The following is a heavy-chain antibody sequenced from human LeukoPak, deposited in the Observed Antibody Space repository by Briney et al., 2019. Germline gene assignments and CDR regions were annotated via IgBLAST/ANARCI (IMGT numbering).Heavy chain of an antibody. CDR2: ISWNSGSI. CDR1: GFTFDDYA. J-gene: IGHJ5*02. CDR3: AKWNRQPLVKGWFDT. D-gene: IGHD6-13*01. Sequence: GGSLRLSCAASGFTFDDYAMHWVRQAPGKGLEWVSGISWNSGSIGYADSVKGRFTISRDNAKNSLYLQMNSLRAEDMALYYCAKWNRQPLVKGWFDTWGQGALVIVSS. V-gene: IGHV3-9*03.